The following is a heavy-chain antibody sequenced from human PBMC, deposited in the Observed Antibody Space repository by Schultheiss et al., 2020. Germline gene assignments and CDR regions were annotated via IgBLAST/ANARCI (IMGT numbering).Heavy chain of an antibody. D-gene: IGHD5-12*01. CDR1: GFTFSSYA. V-gene: IGHV3-23*01. CDR2: ISGSGGST. CDR3: ARDLRSGFTDY. J-gene: IGHJ4*02. Sequence: GGSLRLSCAASGFTFSSYAMSWVRQAPGKGLEWVSVISGSGGSTYYADSVKGRFTISRDNAKNSLYLQMNSLRAEDTAVYYCARDLRSGFTDYWGLGILVTVSS.